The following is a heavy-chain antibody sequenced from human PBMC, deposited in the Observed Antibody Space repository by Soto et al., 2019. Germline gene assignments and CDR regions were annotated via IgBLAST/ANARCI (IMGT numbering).Heavy chain of an antibody. CDR3: ARGEITLLGGMDV. D-gene: IGHD3-10*01. J-gene: IGHJ6*02. CDR1: GGSFRGYY. Sequence: LSLTCTVSGGSFRGYYWGWVRQPPGKGLEWIGEINHSGSSNYHPSLKSRVTISVATSKNQFSLTVNSVTPADTAVYYCARGEITLLGGMDVWGQGTTVTVSS. V-gene: IGHV4-34*01. CDR2: INHSGSS.